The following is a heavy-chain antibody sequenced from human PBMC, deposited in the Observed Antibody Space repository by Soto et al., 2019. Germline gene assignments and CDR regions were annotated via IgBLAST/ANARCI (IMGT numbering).Heavy chain of an antibody. V-gene: IGHV3-23*01. Sequence: GGSLRLSCAASGFTFSSYAMSWVRQAPGKGLEWVSAISGSGGSTYYADSVKGRFTISRDNSKNTLYLQMNSLRAEETAVYYCAKIGYCSGGSCYVGEYFQHWGQGTLVTVSS. D-gene: IGHD2-15*01. J-gene: IGHJ1*01. CDR1: GFTFSSYA. CDR2: ISGSGGST. CDR3: AKIGYCSGGSCYVGEYFQH.